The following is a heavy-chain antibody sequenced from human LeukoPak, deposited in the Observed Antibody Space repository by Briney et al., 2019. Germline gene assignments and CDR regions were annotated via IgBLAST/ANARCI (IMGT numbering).Heavy chain of an antibody. D-gene: IGHD3-10*01. CDR3: ATAAYYYGSGSYCFDY. V-gene: IGHV1-46*01. CDR2: INPSGGST. J-gene: IGHJ4*02. Sequence: ASVKVSCKASGYTFTSYYMHWVRQAPGQGLEWMGIINPSGGSTSYAQKFQGRVTMTRDTSTSTVYMELSSLRSEDTAVYYCATAAYYYGSGSYCFDYWGQGTLVTVSS. CDR1: GYTFTSYY.